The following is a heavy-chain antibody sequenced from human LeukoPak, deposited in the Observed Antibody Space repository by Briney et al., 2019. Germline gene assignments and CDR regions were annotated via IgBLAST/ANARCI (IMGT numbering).Heavy chain of an antibody. CDR1: GGSFSGYY. CDR2: INHSGST. J-gene: IGHJ6*03. V-gene: IGHV4-34*01. Sequence: PSETLSLTRAVYGGSFSGYYWSWIRQPPGKGLEWIGEINHSGSTNYNPSLKSRVTISVDTSKNQFSLKLSSVTAADTAVYYCARDLRDIVVVPAAIPVYYYYYMDVLGKGTTVTVSS. D-gene: IGHD2-2*02. CDR3: ARDLRDIVVVPAAIPVYYYYYMDV.